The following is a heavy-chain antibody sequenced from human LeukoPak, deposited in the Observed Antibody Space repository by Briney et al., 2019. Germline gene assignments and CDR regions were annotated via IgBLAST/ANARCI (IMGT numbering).Heavy chain of an antibody. V-gene: IGHV3-30*03. CDR3: YWYFDAFDI. J-gene: IGHJ3*02. CDR1: GFTFSSYG. CDR2: ISYDGSNK. Sequence: GGSLRLSCAASGFTFSSYGMHWVRQAPGKGLEWVAVISYDGSNKYYADSVKGRFTISRDNSKNTLYLQMNSLRAEDAAVYYCYWYFDAFDIWGQGTMVTVSS. D-gene: IGHD2-8*02.